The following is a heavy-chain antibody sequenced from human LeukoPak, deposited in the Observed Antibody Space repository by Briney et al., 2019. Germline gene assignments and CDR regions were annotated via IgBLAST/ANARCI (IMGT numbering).Heavy chain of an antibody. CDR3: ARENGHFDY. CDR2: IWYDGSNK. CDR1: GFTLSSYG. D-gene: IGHD2-8*01. Sequence: GGSLRLSCAASGFTLSSYGMHWVRRAPGKGLEWVAVIWYDGSNKEYADSVKGRFTISRDNSKNTLYLEMNSLRAEDTAVYYCARENGHFDYWGQGTLVTVSS. V-gene: IGHV3-33*01. J-gene: IGHJ4*02.